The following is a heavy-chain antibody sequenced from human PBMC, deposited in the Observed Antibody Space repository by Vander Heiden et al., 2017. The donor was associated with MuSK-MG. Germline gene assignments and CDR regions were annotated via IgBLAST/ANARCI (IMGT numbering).Heavy chain of an antibody. J-gene: IGHJ6*02. V-gene: IGHV6-1*01. CDR2: TYYRSKWYN. CDR3: ARELTYYYDSSGYYYAPYGMDV. CDR1: GDSVSSNSAA. D-gene: IGHD3-22*01. Sequence: QVQLQQSGPGLVKPSQTLSLTCAISGDSVSSNSAAWNWIRQSPSRGLEWLGRTYYRSKWYNDYAVFVKSRITINPDTSKNQFSLQLNSVTPEDTAVYYCARELTYYYDSSGYYYAPYGMDVWGQGTTVTVSS.